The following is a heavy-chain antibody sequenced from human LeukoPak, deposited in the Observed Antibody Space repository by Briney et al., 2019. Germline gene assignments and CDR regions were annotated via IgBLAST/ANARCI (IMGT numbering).Heavy chain of an antibody. CDR1: LFTFSSYS. CDR3: ATVAPMLGFVY. D-gene: IGHD2-15*01. CDR2: ISSSSSYI. J-gene: IGHJ4*02. V-gene: IGHV3-21*05. Sequence: GGALRLSRAASLFTFSSYSMNGVRPAPGRGLEWVSYISSSSSYIYYADSVRGRFTIPRENPRNSLYLQINGLRAEDTPVYYCATVAPMLGFVYWGEGGLVTASS.